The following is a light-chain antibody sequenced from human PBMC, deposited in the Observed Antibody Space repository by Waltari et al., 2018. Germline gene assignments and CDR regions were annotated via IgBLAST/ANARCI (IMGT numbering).Light chain of an antibody. CDR2: EVT. J-gene: IGLJ3*02. Sequence: QSALTQPPSASGSPGQSVTISCTGTSSDVGGYNFVSWYQQLPGKAPKRMIFEVTKRPSGVPDRFSGSKSGNTASLTVSGLQAEDEADYYCSSFAGTKNWVFGGGTKLTVL. V-gene: IGLV2-8*01. CDR3: SSFAGTKNWV. CDR1: SSDVGGYNF.